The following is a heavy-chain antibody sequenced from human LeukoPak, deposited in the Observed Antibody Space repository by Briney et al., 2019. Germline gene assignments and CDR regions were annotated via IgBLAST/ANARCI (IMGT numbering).Heavy chain of an antibody. J-gene: IGHJ4*02. Sequence: KTSETLSLTCTVPGRSIRTNYWSWIGQPPGKGLDGCGSFFYSTITHYTPSLESRDTISVATSNNQFSLKLTSVAAADTAVYYCARVLHRTNYSDRRGYLYFDHWGQGTLVTVSS. CDR2: FFYSTIT. CDR1: GRSIRTNY. V-gene: IGHV4-59*01. CDR3: ARVLHRTNYSDRRGYLYFDH. D-gene: IGHD3-22*01.